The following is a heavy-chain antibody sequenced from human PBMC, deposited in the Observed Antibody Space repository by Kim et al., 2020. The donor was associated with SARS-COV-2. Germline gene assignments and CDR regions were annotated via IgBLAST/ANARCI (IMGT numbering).Heavy chain of an antibody. CDR2: IYYKGST. Sequence: SETLSLTCTVSGDSVSSFYWSWLRQSPGKGLEWIGHIYYKGSTNNNPSLKSRVTMSVDTSKNQFSLHLSSVTAADTAMYYCARLRVLVVARYFFDYWGQGTLVTVSS. J-gene: IGHJ4*02. CDR1: GDSVSSFY. D-gene: IGHD2-8*02. V-gene: IGHV4-59*02. CDR3: ARLRVLVVARYFFDY.